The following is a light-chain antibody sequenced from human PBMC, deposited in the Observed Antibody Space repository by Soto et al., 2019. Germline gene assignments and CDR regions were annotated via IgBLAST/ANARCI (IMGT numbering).Light chain of an antibody. CDR1: QSVSDS. Sequence: DIQMTQSPSSLAASAGERVTITCRANQSVSDSLNWYQQKPGKVPKLLIYAASSLRSGVPSRISGSGSGTDFTLTISSLQPDDFATYYCQLSDSSFTFGQGTRLEIK. CDR2: AAS. CDR3: QLSDSSFT. J-gene: IGKJ5*01. V-gene: IGKV1-39*01.